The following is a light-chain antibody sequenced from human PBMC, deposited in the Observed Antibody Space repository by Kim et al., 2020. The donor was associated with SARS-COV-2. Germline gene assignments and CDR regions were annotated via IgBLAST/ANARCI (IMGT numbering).Light chain of an antibody. J-gene: IGKJ1*01. Sequence: SLSPGERATLSCRASQSVSSSYLAWYQQKPGQAPRLLIYGASSRATGIPDRFSGSGSGTDFTLTISRLEPEDFAVYYCQQYGSPWTFGQGTKVEI. CDR2: GAS. CDR3: QQYGSPWT. CDR1: QSVSSSY. V-gene: IGKV3-20*01.